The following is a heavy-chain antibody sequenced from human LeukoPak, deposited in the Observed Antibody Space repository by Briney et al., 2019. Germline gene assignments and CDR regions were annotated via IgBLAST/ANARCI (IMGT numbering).Heavy chain of an antibody. V-gene: IGHV3-66*01. D-gene: IGHD2-21*01. CDR1: GFIVSSNY. Sequence: PGGSLRHSCAASGFIVSSNYMSWVRQAPGKGLEWVSVIYSGGNTYYADSVKGRFTISRDNSKNTLYLQMNSLKTEDTAVYFCTEGLAYWGQGTLVTVSS. CDR2: IYSGGNT. J-gene: IGHJ4*02. CDR3: TEGLAY.